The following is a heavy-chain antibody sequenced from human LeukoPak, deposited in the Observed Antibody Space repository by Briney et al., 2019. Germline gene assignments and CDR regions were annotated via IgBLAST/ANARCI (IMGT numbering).Heavy chain of an antibody. CDR1: GFTFSAYW. J-gene: IGHJ4*02. V-gene: IGHV3-7*01. D-gene: IGHD6-13*01. CDR2: IKEDGSDK. CDR3: ARADYQQLVHKGIDY. Sequence: GGSLRLSCAASGFTFSAYWMSWVRQAPGKGLEWVASIKEDGSDKYYVDSVKGRFTISRDNAEHSLYLQMNSLRAEDTAVYYCARADYQQLVHKGIDYWGQGTLVTVSS.